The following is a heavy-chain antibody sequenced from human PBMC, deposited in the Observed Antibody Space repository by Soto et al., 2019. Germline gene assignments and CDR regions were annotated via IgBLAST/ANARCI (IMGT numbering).Heavy chain of an antibody. V-gene: IGHV1-69*02. Sequence: SVKVSCKASGGTFSSYTISWVRQAPGQGLEWMGRIIPILGIANYAQKFQGRVTITADKSTSTAYMELSSLRSEDTAVYYCARSVDYGDYDSGYWGQGTLVTVSS. D-gene: IGHD4-17*01. J-gene: IGHJ4*02. CDR3: ARSVDYGDYDSGY. CDR2: IIPILGIA. CDR1: GGTFSSYT.